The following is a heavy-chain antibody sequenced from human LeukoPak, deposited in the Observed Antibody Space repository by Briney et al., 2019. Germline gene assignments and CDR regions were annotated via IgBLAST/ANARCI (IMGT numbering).Heavy chain of an antibody. CDR3: ARDLAYGGNSDAFDI. CDR2: IYYSGST. D-gene: IGHD4-23*01. CDR1: GGSISSYY. V-gene: IGHV4-59*01. Sequence: SETLSLTCTVSGGSISSYYWSWIRQPPGKGLEWIGYIYYSGSTNYNPSLKSRVTISVDTSKNQFSLKLSSVTAADTAVYYCARDLAYGGNSDAFDIWGQGTMVSVSS. J-gene: IGHJ3*02.